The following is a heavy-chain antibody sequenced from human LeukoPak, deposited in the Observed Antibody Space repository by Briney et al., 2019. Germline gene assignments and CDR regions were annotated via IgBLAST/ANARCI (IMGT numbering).Heavy chain of an antibody. Sequence: PGGSLRLSCAGSGFTFSSYAMSWVRQAPGKGLEWISYISISSTTIYYADSVKGRFTISRDNSKNTLYLQMNSLRAEDTAVYYCAKGALAVALGTYYYFDYWGQGTLVTVSS. CDR3: AKGALAVALGTYYYFDY. CDR2: ISISSTTI. V-gene: IGHV3-48*01. J-gene: IGHJ4*02. D-gene: IGHD6-19*01. CDR1: GFTFSSYA.